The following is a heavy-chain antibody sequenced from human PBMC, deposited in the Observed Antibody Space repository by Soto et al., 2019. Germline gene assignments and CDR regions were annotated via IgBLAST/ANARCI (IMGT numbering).Heavy chain of an antibody. Sequence: GGSLRLSCAASGFTFSSYSMNLVRQAPGTVLEWVSSISSSSSYIYYADSVKGRFTISRDNAKNSLYLQMNSLRAEDTAVYYCARDILVRYCSGGSCYSHYYYYGMDVWGQGTTVTVSS. CDR2: ISSSSSYI. D-gene: IGHD2-15*01. CDR1: GFTFSSYS. CDR3: ARDILVRYCSGGSCYSHYYYYGMDV. J-gene: IGHJ6*02. V-gene: IGHV3-21*01.